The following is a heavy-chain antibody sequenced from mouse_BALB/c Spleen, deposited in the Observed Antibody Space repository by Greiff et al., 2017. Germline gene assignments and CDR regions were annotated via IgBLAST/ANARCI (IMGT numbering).Heavy chain of an antibody. D-gene: IGHD1-1*01. Sequence: EVKVEESGGGLVKPGGSLKLSCAASGFTFSSYAMSWVRQTPEKRLEWVASISSGGSTYYPDSVKGRFTISRDNARNILYLQMSSLRSEDTAMYYCARASLLLRTLYAMDYWGQGTSVTVSS. J-gene: IGHJ4*01. CDR1: GFTFSSYA. CDR2: ISSGGST. CDR3: ARASLLLRTLYAMDY. V-gene: IGHV5-6-5*01.